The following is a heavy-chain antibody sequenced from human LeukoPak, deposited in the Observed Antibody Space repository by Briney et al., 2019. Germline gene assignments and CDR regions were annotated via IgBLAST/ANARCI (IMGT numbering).Heavy chain of an antibody. J-gene: IGHJ4*02. CDR3: ARDLHEAGRFDY. CDR2: ISAYNGNT. V-gene: IGHV1-18*01. D-gene: IGHD6-13*01. Sequence: ASVKVSCKASGYTFTSYAMNWVRQAPGQGLEWMGWISAYNGNTNYAQKLQGRVTMTTDTSTNTAYMELRSLRSDDTAVYYCARDLHEAGRFDYWGQGTLVTVSS. CDR1: GYTFTSYA.